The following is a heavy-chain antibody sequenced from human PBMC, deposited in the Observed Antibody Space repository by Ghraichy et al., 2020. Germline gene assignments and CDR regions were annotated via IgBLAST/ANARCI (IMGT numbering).Heavy chain of an antibody. J-gene: IGHJ4*02. Sequence: SLTCTVSGGSINSGDYYWSWIRQHPGKGLEWIGYIYYNGNTYYNPSLESRLTISVDSPKNQFSLKLSSVTAADTAVYYCARAPRPYSGSYFDDWGQGTLVTVSS. D-gene: IGHD1-26*01. CDR2: IYYNGNT. CDR1: GGSINSGDYY. CDR3: ARAPRPYSGSYFDD. V-gene: IGHV4-31*03.